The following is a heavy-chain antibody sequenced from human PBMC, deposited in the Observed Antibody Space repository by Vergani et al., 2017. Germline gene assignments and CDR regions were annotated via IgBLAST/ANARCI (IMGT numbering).Heavy chain of an antibody. J-gene: IGHJ4*02. CDR1: GGTFSSYA. Sequence: QVQLVQSGAEVKKPGSSVKVSCKASGGTFSSYAISWVRQAPGQGLEWMGGIIPIFGTANYAQKFKGRVTITADESTSTAYMELSSLRSEDTAVYYCARSRDIAYCGGDCSPSYYVDYWGQGTLVTVSS. CDR3: ARSRDIAYCGGDCSPSYYVDY. V-gene: IGHV1-69*01. D-gene: IGHD2-21*02. CDR2: IIPIFGTA.